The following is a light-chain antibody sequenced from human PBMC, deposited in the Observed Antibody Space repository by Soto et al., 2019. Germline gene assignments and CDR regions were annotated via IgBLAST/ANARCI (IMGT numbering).Light chain of an antibody. CDR2: DAS. J-gene: IGKJ4*01. CDR1: QDIRNF. V-gene: IGKV1-33*01. Sequence: DIQMTQSPSSLSASVGDRVTITCQASQDIRNFLNWFQQKPGKAPKLLIYDASNLETGVPSRFSGSGSGTDFTFTISSLQPEDIATYYCQQYDNLPRTFGGGTKV. CDR3: QQYDNLPRT.